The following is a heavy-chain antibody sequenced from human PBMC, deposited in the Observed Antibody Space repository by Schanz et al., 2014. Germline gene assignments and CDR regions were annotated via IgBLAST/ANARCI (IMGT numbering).Heavy chain of an antibody. J-gene: IGHJ5*02. Sequence: VQLVESGGGVVQPGRSLRLSCAASGFMFSSYGMHWVRQAPGKGLEWLGRIKSKTDGETTDYAAPVKGRFSISRDDSQNTLYRQMNSLKIEDTAVYYCAAASSPVREAGAGSSFHLWGQGTLVTVSP. V-gene: IGHV3-15*01. D-gene: IGHD6-13*01. CDR2: IKSKTDGETT. CDR3: AAASSPVREAGAGSSFHL. CDR1: GFMFSSYG.